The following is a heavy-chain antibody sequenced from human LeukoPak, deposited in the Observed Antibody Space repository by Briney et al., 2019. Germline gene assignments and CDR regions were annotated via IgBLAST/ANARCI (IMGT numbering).Heavy chain of an antibody. D-gene: IGHD4-17*01. CDR1: GYTFTSYY. V-gene: IGHV1-46*01. CDR3: ARGPTTEGYFDY. Sequence: GASVKVSCKASGYTFTSYYMHWVRQAPGQGLEWMRIINPSGGSTSYAQKFQGRVTMTRDMSTSTVYMELSSLRSEDTAVYYRARGPTTEGYFDYWGQGTLVTVSS. J-gene: IGHJ4*02. CDR2: INPSGGST.